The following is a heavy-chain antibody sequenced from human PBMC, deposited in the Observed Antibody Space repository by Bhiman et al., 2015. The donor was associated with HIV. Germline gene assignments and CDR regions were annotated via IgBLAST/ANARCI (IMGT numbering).Heavy chain of an antibody. D-gene: IGHD2-21*01. CDR1: GFIFSSYG. Sequence: QVQLVESGGGVVQPGRSLRLSCAASGFIFSSYGMHWVRQAPGKGLEWVAVISYDGSNKYYADSVKGRFTISRDNSKNTLYLQMNSLRAEDTAVYYCAKDQWEYCGGDCLTFQHWGQGALVTVSS. CDR3: AKDQWEYCGGDCLTFQH. V-gene: IGHV3-30*18. J-gene: IGHJ1*01. CDR2: ISYDGSNK.